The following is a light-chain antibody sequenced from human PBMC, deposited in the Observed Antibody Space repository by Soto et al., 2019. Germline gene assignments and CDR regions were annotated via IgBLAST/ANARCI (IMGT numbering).Light chain of an antibody. Sequence: ESVLTQCPATLCFSPGERASLSCRASQTVSGAYLAWYRQKPGQAPRLLIYDVSRRATGIPDRFSGSGSGTDFTLTISSLEPEDFAVYYCQQRSNWPPITFGQGTRLEIK. J-gene: IGKJ5*01. V-gene: IGKV3D-20*02. CDR3: QQRSNWPPIT. CDR2: DVS. CDR1: QTVSGAY.